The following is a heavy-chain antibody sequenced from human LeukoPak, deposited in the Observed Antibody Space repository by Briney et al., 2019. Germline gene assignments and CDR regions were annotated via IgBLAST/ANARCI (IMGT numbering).Heavy chain of an antibody. D-gene: IGHD4-17*01. CDR3: ARDRGGAGYGDYDYYYYYGMDV. CDR2: IKQDGSEE. CDR1: GFTFSSYW. V-gene: IGHV3-7*01. Sequence: GGSLRLSCAASGFTFSSYWMSWVRQAPGKGLEWVANIKQDGSEEYYVDSVKGRFTISRDNAKNSLYLQMNSLRAEDTAVYYCARDRGGAGYGDYDYYYYYGMDVWGQGTTVTVSS. J-gene: IGHJ6*02.